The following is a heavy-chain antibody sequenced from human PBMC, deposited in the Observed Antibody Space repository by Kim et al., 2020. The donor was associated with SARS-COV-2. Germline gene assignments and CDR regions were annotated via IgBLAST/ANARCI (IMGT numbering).Heavy chain of an antibody. D-gene: IGHD3-22*01. CDR2: ISSSSTTI. CDR3: ARGLSYYYDSSGLDY. Sequence: GGSLRLSCAASGFTFSSYSMNWVRQAPGKGLEWVSYISSSSTTIYYAGSVKGRFTISRDNAKTSLYLQMSSLRDEDTAIYYCARGLSYYYDSSGLDYWG. CDR1: GFTFSSYS. V-gene: IGHV3-48*02. J-gene: IGHJ4*01.